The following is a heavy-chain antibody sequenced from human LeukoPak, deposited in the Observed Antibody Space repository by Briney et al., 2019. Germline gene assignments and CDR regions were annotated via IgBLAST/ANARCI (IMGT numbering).Heavy chain of an antibody. J-gene: IGHJ4*02. V-gene: IGHV3-23*01. CDR3: ASYYDSSGYSRAADY. D-gene: IGHD3-22*01. CDR1: GFTFSSYA. Sequence: GGSLRLSCAASGFTFSSYAMSWVRQAPGKGLEWVSAISGSGGSTYYADSVKGRFTISRDNSKNTLYLQMNSLRAEDTAVYYCASYYDSSGYSRAADYWGQGTLVTVSS. CDR2: ISGSGGST.